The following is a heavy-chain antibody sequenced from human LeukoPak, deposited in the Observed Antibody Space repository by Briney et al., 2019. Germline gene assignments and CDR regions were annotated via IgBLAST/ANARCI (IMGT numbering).Heavy chain of an antibody. Sequence: SETLSLTCAVYGGSFSGYYWSWIRQPPGKGLEWTGEINHSGSTNYNPSLKSRVTISVDTSKNQFSLKLSSVTAADTAVYYCARGGDSYYFDYWGQGTLVTVSS. CDR1: GGSFSGYY. V-gene: IGHV4-34*01. CDR2: INHSGST. J-gene: IGHJ4*02. D-gene: IGHD2-21*02. CDR3: ARGGDSYYFDY.